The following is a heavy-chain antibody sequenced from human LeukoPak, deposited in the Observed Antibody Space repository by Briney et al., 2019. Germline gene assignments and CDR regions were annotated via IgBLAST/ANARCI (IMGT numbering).Heavy chain of an antibody. J-gene: IGHJ6*04. Sequence: SETLSLTCTVSGGSISSGDYYWSWIRQPPGKGLEWIGYIYYSGSTYYNPSLKSRVTISVDTSKNQFSLKLSSVTAADTAVYYCARAGGGTRPTYYDILIGYYYYYGMDVWGKGTTVTVSS. CDR2: IYYSGST. D-gene: IGHD3-9*01. CDR3: ARAGGGTRPTYYDILIGYYYYYGMDV. CDR1: GGSISSGDYY. V-gene: IGHV4-30-4*01.